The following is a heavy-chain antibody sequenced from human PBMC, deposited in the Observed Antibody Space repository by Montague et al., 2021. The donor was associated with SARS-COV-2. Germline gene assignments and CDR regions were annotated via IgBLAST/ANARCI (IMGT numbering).Heavy chain of an antibody. CDR3: ARDPFYYDILTGYIYPAYYYYYGMDV. V-gene: IGHV3-30-3*01. CDR1: GFTFSSYA. J-gene: IGHJ6*02. Sequence: SLRLSCAASGFTFSSYAMHWVRQAPGKGLEWVAVTSYDGSNKYYADSVKGRFTISRDNSKNTLYLQMNSLRAEDTAVYYCARDPFYYDILTGYIYPAYYYYYGMDVWGQGTTVTVSS. CDR2: TSYDGSNK. D-gene: IGHD3-9*01.